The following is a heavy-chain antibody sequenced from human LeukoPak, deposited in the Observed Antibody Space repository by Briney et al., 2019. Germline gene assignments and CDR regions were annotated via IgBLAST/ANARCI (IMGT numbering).Heavy chain of an antibody. D-gene: IGHD6-13*01. CDR2: IYSGGST. CDR1: GFTVSSNY. V-gene: IGHV3-53*01. Sequence: GGSLRLSCAASGFTVSSNYMSWVRQAPGKGLEWVSVIYSGGSTYYADSVKGRFTISRDNSKNTLYLQMNSLRAEDTAVYYCARGPRQWQLALPYFDYWGQGTLVTVSS. CDR3: ARGPRQWQLALPYFDY. J-gene: IGHJ4*02.